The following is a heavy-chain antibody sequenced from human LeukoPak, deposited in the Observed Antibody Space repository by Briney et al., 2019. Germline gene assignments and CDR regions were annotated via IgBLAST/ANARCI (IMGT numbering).Heavy chain of an antibody. Sequence: SETLSLTCAVYGGSFSGYYWSWIRQPPGKGLGWIGEINHSGSTNYNPSLKSRVTISVDTSKNQFSLKLSSVTAADTAVYYCARALAGLTRYCTNGVCPYYYGMDVWGQGTTVTVSS. CDR3: ARALAGLTRYCTNGVCPYYYGMDV. V-gene: IGHV4-34*01. CDR1: GGSFSGYY. D-gene: IGHD2-8*01. J-gene: IGHJ6*02. CDR2: INHSGST.